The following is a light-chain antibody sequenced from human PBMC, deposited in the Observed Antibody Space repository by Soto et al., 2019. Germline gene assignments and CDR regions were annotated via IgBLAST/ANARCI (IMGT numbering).Light chain of an antibody. V-gene: IGLV2-11*01. CDR2: DVD. Sequence: QSALTQPRSVSGSPGQSVTISCTGTSSDVGRYNYVTWYQQHLGKAPKLMIYDVDKRPSGVPDRFSGSKSGNTAFLTISGLQAEDEADYYCCSYAGSYTSSYIFRSGTKLTVL. CDR1: SSDVGRYNY. CDR3: CSYAGSYTSSYI. J-gene: IGLJ1*01.